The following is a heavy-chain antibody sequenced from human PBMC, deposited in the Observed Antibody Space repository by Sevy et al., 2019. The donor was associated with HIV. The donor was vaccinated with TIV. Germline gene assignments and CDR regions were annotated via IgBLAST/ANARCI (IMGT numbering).Heavy chain of an antibody. J-gene: IGHJ4*03. CDR3: ARGGRFENSGYYNGYFDS. D-gene: IGHD3-3*01. V-gene: IGHV3-30*04. Sequence: GGSLRLSCAASGFTFSHYAMHWVRQAPGKGLEWVAIISYDGTREYFALSVKGRFTISRDNSKNTVSLQMNSLRAEDTAVYYCARGGRFENSGYYNGYFDSWGQGPWSPSPQ. CDR2: ISYDGTRE. CDR1: GFTFSHYA.